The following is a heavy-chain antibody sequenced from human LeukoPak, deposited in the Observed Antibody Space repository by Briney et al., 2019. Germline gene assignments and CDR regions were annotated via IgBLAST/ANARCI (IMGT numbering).Heavy chain of an antibody. J-gene: IGHJ3*02. CDR2: INHSGST. CDR1: GGSFSGYY. D-gene: IGHD2-2*02. CDR3: ARGLYCSSTSCYNAFDI. V-gene: IGHV4-34*01. Sequence: SETLSLTCAVYGGSFSGYYWSWIRQPPGKGLEWIGEINHSGSTNYNPSLKSRVTISVGTSKNQFSLKLSSVTAADTAVYYCARGLYCSSTSCYNAFDIWGQGTMVTVSS.